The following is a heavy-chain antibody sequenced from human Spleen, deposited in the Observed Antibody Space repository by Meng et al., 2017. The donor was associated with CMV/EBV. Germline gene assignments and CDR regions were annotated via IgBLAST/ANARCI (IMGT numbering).Heavy chain of an antibody. CDR2: IWYDGSNK. J-gene: IGHJ4*02. V-gene: IGHV3-33*06. CDR3: AKDQLSIPAAISGDY. Sequence: GESLKISCAASGFTFSSYGMHWVRQAPGKGLEWVAVIWYDGSNKYYADSVKGRFTISRDNSKNTLYLQMNSLRAEDTAVYYCAKDQLSIPAAISGDYWGQGTLVTVSS. CDR1: GFTFSSYG. D-gene: IGHD2-2*02.